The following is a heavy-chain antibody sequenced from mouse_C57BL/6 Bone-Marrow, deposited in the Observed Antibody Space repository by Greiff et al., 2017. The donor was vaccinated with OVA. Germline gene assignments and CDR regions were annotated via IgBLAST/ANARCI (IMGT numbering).Heavy chain of an antibody. CDR3: ARKEIYYDYFMDY. CDR2: IYPGSGST. CDR1: GYTFTSYW. D-gene: IGHD2-4*01. Sequence: QVQLQQPGAELVKPGASVKMSCKASGYTFTSYWITWVKQRPGQGLEWIGDIYPGSGSTNYNEKFKSKATLTVDTSSSTAYMQLSSLTSEDSAVYYCARKEIYYDYFMDYWGQGTSVTVSS. J-gene: IGHJ4*01. V-gene: IGHV1-55*01.